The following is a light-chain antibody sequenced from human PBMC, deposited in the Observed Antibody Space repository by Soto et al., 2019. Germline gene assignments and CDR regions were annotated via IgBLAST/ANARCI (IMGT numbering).Light chain of an antibody. CDR2: SDD. CDR3: AAWDDNLNGPL. V-gene: IGLV1-44*01. CDR1: NSNIGRYS. Sequence: QSVLTQPPSLSGTPGQRVTISCSGSNSNIGRYSVNWYQHFPGTAPKILIYSDDERPSGVPDRFSGSKSGTSACLAISGRQYEDEAEYYCAAWDDNLNGPLFGGGTKLTVL. J-gene: IGLJ3*02.